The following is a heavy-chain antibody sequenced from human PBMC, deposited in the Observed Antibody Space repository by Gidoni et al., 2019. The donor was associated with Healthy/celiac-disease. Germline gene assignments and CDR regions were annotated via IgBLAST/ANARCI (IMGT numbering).Heavy chain of an antibody. CDR2: ISYDGSNK. J-gene: IGHJ4*02. Sequence: QVQLVESGGGVVPPGRSLRLSCAASGFTFSSYAMHWVRQAPGKGLEWVAVISYDGSNKYYADSVKGRFTISRDNSKNTLYLQMNSLRAEDTAVYYCARDRGVPGVDYWGQGTLVTVSS. V-gene: IGHV3-30-3*01. CDR3: ARDRGVPGVDY. D-gene: IGHD3-10*01. CDR1: GFTFSSYA.